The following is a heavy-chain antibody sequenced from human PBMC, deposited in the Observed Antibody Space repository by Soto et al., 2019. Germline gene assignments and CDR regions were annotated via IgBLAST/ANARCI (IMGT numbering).Heavy chain of an antibody. CDR3: TRHSSRVDPNGDYNY. J-gene: IGHJ4*02. V-gene: IGHV3-73*01. Sequence: PGGSLRLSCAASGFTFSGSAMHWVRQASGKGLEWVGRIRSKANSYATAYAASVKGRFTISRDDSKNTAYLQMNSLKTEDTAVYYCTRHSSRVDPNGDYNYWGQGTLVTVSS. D-gene: IGHD4-17*01. CDR2: IRSKANSYAT. CDR1: GFTFSGSA.